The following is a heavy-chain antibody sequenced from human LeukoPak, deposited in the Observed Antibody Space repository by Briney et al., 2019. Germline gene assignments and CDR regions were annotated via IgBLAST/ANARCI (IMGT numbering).Heavy chain of an antibody. CDR1: GYTFTSYG. J-gene: IGHJ5*02. CDR2: ISAYNGNT. CDR3: ARVFDSSGWYNWFDP. Sequence: GASVKVSCKASGYTFTSYGISWVRQAPGQGLEWMGWISAYNGNTNYAQKLQGRVTMTTDTSTSTAYMELRSLRSDDTAVYYCARVFDSSGWYNWFDPWGQGTLVTVSS. V-gene: IGHV1-18*01. D-gene: IGHD6-19*01.